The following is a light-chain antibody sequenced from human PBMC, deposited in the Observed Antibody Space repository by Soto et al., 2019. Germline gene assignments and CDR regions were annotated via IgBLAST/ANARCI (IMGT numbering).Light chain of an antibody. CDR3: SSYTSSSTYV. J-gene: IGLJ1*01. Sequence: QSALTQPASASGSPGQSIAISCTGTSSDVGGYNYVSWYQQHPGKAPKLMVYDVSNRPSGVFNRFSGSKSGNTASLTISWLQAEDEADYYCSSYTSSSTYVFGTGNKVTVL. CDR1: SSDVGGYNY. V-gene: IGLV2-14*01. CDR2: DVS.